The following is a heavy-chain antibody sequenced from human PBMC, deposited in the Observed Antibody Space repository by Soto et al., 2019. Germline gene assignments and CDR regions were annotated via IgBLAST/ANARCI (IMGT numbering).Heavy chain of an antibody. CDR1: GGSISSYY. CDR2: INHSGST. D-gene: IGHD6-13*01. J-gene: IGHJ4*02. V-gene: IGHV4-34*01. Sequence: PSETLSLTCTVSGGSISSYYWSWIRQPPGKGLEWIGEINHSGSTNYNPSLKSRVTISVDTSKNQFSLKLSSVTAADTAVYYCARTRLYSSSWYNYWGQGTLVTVSS. CDR3: ARTRLYSSSWYNY.